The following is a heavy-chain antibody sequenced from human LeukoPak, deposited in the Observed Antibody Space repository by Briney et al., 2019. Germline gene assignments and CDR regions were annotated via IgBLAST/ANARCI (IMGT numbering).Heavy chain of an antibody. D-gene: IGHD1-26*01. CDR2: IYYSGST. J-gene: IGHJ3*02. CDR1: GGSISSYY. V-gene: IGHV4-59*01. CDR3: ARAISGSYSRAFDI. Sequence: SETLSLTCTVPGGSISSYYWSWIRQPPGKGLEWIGYIYYSGSTNYNPSLKSRVTISVDTSKNQFSLKLSSVTAADTAVYYCARAISGSYSRAFDIWGQGTMVTVSS.